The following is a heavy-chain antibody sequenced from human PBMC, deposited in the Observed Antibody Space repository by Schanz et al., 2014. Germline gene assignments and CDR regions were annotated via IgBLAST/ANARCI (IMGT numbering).Heavy chain of an antibody. J-gene: IGHJ4*02. CDR2: TSNDGSFT. CDR1: GFTFSSYW. Sequence: EVQLVESGGGLVQPGGSLRLSCAASGFTFSSYWMHWVRQAPGKGLVWVSRTSNDGSFTTFADSVKGRFTISIDNAKNTLYLQMNSLRAEDTAVYYCVRDTDYHFDYWGQGTLVTVSS. CDR3: VRDTDYHFDY. D-gene: IGHD4-17*01. V-gene: IGHV3-74*01.